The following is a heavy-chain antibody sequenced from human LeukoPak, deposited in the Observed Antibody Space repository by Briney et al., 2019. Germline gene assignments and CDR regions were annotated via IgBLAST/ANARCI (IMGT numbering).Heavy chain of an antibody. Sequence: ASVQVSCKASGYTFTGYYMHWVRQAPGQGLEWMGWINPNSGGTNYAQKFQGRVTMTRDTSISTAYMELSRLRSDDTAVYYCARDREGYYDILTGYYGVGAFDIWGQGTMVTVPS. D-gene: IGHD3-9*01. J-gene: IGHJ3*02. CDR3: ARDREGYYDILTGYYGVGAFDI. CDR2: INPNSGGT. V-gene: IGHV1-2*02. CDR1: GYTFTGYY.